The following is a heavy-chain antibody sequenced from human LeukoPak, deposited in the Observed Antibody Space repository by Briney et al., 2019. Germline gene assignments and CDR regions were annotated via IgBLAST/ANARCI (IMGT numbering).Heavy chain of an antibody. CDR1: GYTFTSYG. CDR2: ISAYNGNT. J-gene: IGHJ3*02. CDR3: ARVPVEQYYSGYDRDAFDI. Sequence: GASVKVSCKASGYTFTSYGISWVLQAPGQGLEWMGWISAYNGNTNYAQKLQGRVTMTTDTSTSTAYMELRSLRSDDTAVYYCARVPVEQYYSGYDRDAFDIWGQGTMVTVSS. V-gene: IGHV1-18*01. D-gene: IGHD5-12*01.